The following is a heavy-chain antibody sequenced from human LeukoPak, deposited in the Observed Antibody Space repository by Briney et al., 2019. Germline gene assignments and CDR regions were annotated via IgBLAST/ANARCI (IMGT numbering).Heavy chain of an antibody. CDR1: GGPISSDKYY. CDR3: ARLGYGNWFDP. Sequence: SETLSLTCTVSGGPISSDKYYWAWIRQPPGKGQEWIASIYYSGTPYYNPSLKSRVTISVDTSKSQFSLKVSSVTAADTAVYYCARLGYGNWFDPWGQGTLVTVSS. J-gene: IGHJ5*02. CDR2: IYYSGTP. V-gene: IGHV4-39*01. D-gene: IGHD6-13*01.